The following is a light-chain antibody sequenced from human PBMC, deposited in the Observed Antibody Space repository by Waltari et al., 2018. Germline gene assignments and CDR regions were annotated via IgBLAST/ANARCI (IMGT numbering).Light chain of an antibody. V-gene: IGLV3-21*02. CDR3: QVWDSDSDHYV. CDR2: DDK. J-gene: IGLJ1*01. Sequence: SYVLTQAPSASVAPGQTARITCEGNYIGSKSVHWYQQRPGQAPVLVVYDDKDRPSGIPDRFSGSNSGNTATLTISRVEDGDEGDYFCQVWDSDSDHYVFASGTKVTVL. CDR1: YIGSKS.